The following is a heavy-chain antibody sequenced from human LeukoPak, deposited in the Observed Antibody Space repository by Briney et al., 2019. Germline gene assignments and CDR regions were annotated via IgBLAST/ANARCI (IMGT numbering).Heavy chain of an antibody. CDR3: ARSLAAAGYFDY. D-gene: IGHD6-13*01. CDR1: GFTLSSYA. CDR2: ISYDGSNK. V-gene: IGHV3-30*01. J-gene: IGHJ4*02. Sequence: GGSLSLSCAASGFTLSSYAMHWVRQAPGKGLEWVAVISYDGSNKYYADSVKGRFTISRDNSKNTLYLQMNSLRAEDTAVYYCARSLAAAGYFDYWGQGTLVPVSS.